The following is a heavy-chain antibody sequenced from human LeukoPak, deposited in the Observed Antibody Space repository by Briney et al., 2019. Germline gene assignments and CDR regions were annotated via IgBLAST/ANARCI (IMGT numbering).Heavy chain of an antibody. CDR2: ISGLSGRT. V-gene: IGHV3-23*01. Sequence: GGTLRLSCATSGFSFSSYGMSWVRQAPGKGLEWVSSISGLSGRTYYADSVKGRVTISRDNSKNALSLQMNSLRAEDTAVYYCARVLIRGDEIDYWGQGTLVTVSS. CDR1: GFSFSSYG. J-gene: IGHJ4*02. CDR3: ARVLIRGDEIDY. D-gene: IGHD2-21*01.